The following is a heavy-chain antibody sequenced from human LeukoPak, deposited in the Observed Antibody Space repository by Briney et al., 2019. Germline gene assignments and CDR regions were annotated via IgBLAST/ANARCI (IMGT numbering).Heavy chain of an antibody. CDR3: TRGHTYSSYNFDY. V-gene: IGHV4-4*07. Sequence: PSETLPLTCIVSGVSISGYYWSWIRQPAGEGLEWIGRVYTSGSTNYNPSLKSRVTMSVDTSKNQFSLKLSSVTAADTAVYYCTRGHTYSSYNFDYWGQGTLVTVSS. J-gene: IGHJ4*02. CDR2: VYTSGST. CDR1: GVSISGYY. D-gene: IGHD2-15*01.